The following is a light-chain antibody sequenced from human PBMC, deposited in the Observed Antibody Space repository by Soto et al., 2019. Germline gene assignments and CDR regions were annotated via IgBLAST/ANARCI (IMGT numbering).Light chain of an antibody. J-gene: IGLJ2*01. CDR1: SSNIGNNY. Sequence: QSVLTQPPSVSAAPGQKVTISCSGSSSNIGNNYISWYQQLQGTAPKLLIYDNDKRPSGLPDRFSGSKSGTSATLGITGLQTGDEADDYCGAWDTSLSSGVFGGGTKLTVL. CDR2: DND. V-gene: IGLV1-51*01. CDR3: GAWDTSLSSGV.